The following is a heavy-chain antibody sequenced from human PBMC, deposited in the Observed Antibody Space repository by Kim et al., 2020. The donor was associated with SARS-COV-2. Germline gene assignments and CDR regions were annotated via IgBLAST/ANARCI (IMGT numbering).Heavy chain of an antibody. CDR2: IYHSGST. CDR3: ARHYTPLGYCSGGSCYSDWFDP. J-gene: IGHJ5*02. D-gene: IGHD2-15*01. CDR1: GGSISSSSYY. Sequence: SETLSITCTVSGGSISSSSYYWGWIRQPPGKGLEWIGSIYHSGSTYYNPSLKSRVTISVDTSKNQFSLKLSSVTAADTAVYYCARHYTPLGYCSGGSCYSDWFDPWGQGTLVTVSS. V-gene: IGHV4-39*01.